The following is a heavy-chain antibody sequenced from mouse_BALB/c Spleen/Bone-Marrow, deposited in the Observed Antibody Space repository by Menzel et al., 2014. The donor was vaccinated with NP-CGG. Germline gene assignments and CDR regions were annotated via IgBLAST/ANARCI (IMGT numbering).Heavy chain of an antibody. J-gene: IGHJ1*01. CDR1: GFTFSSYG. Sequence: EVQRVESGGGLVQPGGSLKLSCVASGFTFSSYGMSWVRPTPDKRLELVATINNNGGSTYYPDSVKGQFTIPRDNAKNTLYLQMSSLKSEDTAMYYCARVYGWYFDVWGAGTTVTVSS. CDR2: INNNGGST. V-gene: IGHV5-6-3*01. CDR3: ARVYGWYFDV. D-gene: IGHD1-1*01.